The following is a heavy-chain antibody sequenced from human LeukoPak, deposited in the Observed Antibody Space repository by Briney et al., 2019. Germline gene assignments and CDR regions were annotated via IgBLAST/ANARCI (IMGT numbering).Heavy chain of an antibody. D-gene: IGHD2-21*02. CDR3: ARGTRLNYYYYYYYMDV. CDR2: VNHSGST. V-gene: IGHV4-34*01. Sequence: SETLSLTCAVYGGSFSGYYWSWIRQPPGKGLEWIGEVNHSGSTNYNPSLKSRATISVDTSKNQFSLKLSSVTAADTAVYYCARGTRLNYYYYYYYMDVWGKGTTVTVSS. CDR1: GGSFSGYY. J-gene: IGHJ6*03.